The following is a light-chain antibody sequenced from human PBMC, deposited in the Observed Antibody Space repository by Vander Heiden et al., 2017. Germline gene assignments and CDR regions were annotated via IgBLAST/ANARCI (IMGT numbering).Light chain of an antibody. Sequence: QSALTQHASVSGSLGKSITISCAGTSRDVGGYDSVSWYQQHPGKAPKLMIYDVTYRPSGVSIRFSGSKSGNTASLTISGLQAEDESDYYCSSYTTTGTRLFGTGTKVTVL. V-gene: IGLV2-14*03. CDR3: SSYTTTGTRL. J-gene: IGLJ1*01. CDR2: DVT. CDR1: SRDVGGYDS.